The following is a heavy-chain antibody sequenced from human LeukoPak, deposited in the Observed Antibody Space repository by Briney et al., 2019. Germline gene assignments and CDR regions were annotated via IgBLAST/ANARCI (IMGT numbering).Heavy chain of an antibody. V-gene: IGHV3-48*01. CDR2: ISSSGSTI. J-gene: IGHJ4*02. D-gene: IGHD3-3*01. Sequence: GGSLRLSCAASGFTFSSNGMNWVRQAPGKGLEWVSYISSSGSTIYYADSVKGRFTISRDNSKSTLYLQMNSLRAEDTAVYYCAKAAGKENGYDFFFEHWGPGTLVTVSS. CDR1: GFTFSSNG. CDR3: AKAAGKENGYDFFFEH.